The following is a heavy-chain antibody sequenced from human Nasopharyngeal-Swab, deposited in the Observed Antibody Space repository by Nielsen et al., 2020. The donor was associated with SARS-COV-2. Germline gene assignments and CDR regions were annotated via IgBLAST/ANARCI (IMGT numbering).Heavy chain of an antibody. CDR2: IYYSGST. D-gene: IGHD3-22*01. Sequence: SETLSPPCTVSGGSISSGGYYWSWIRQHPGKGLEWIGYIYYSGSTYYNPSLKSRVTISVDTSKNQFSLKLSSVTAADTAVYYCAREEKGSRYYDSSGSFDYWGQGTLVTVSS. CDR1: GGSISSGGYY. J-gene: IGHJ4*02. V-gene: IGHV4-31*03. CDR3: AREEKGSRYYDSSGSFDY.